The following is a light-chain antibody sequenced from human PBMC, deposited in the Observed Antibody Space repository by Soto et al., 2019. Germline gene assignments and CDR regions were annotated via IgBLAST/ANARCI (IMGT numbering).Light chain of an antibody. Sequence: DIQMTQSPSSLSASVGDRVTITCQASQDISNYLNWYQQKPGEAPKLLISDGSNLETGVPSRFSGSGSGTHFTFTISSLQPEDFATYHCQQYEKVGLTFVGGTKVEIK. CDR2: DGS. CDR3: QQYEKVGLT. J-gene: IGKJ4*01. CDR1: QDISNY. V-gene: IGKV1-33*01.